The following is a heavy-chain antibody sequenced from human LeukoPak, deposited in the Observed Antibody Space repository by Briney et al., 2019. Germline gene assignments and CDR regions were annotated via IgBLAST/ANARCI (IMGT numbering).Heavy chain of an antibody. J-gene: IGHJ4*02. CDR3: ARTQYCSGGSCYPRGGGYFDY. D-gene: IGHD2-15*01. V-gene: IGHV3-33*01. CDR2: IWYDGSNK. CDR1: GFTFSSYG. Sequence: GGSLRLSCAASGFTFSSYGMHWVRQAPGKGLEWVAVIWYDGSNKYYADFVKGRFTISRDNSKNTLYLQMNSLRAEDTAVYYCARTQYCSGGSCYPRGGGYFDYWGQGTLVTVSS.